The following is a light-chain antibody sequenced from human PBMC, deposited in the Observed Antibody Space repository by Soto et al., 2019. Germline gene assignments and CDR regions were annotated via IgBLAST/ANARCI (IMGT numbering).Light chain of an antibody. Sequence: QSVLTQPPSVSGAPGQRVTISCTGSRSNIGAGYDVHWYQQLPGTAPKLLIYGNSNRPSGVPDRFDGYKSGTSASLTITGLRAEDEAYYYCQSYDSSLSGSVFGGGTKLTVL. CDR1: RSNIGAGYD. CDR3: QSYDSSLSGSV. V-gene: IGLV1-40*01. CDR2: GNS. J-gene: IGLJ2*01.